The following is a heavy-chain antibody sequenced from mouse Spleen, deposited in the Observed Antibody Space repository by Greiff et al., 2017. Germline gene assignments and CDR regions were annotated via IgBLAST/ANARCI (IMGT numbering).Heavy chain of an antibody. CDR2: ISTYYGDA. J-gene: IGHJ4*01. Sequence: QVQLKQSGAELVRPGVSVKISCKGSGYTFTDYAMHWVKQSHAKSLEWIGVISTYYGDASYNQKFKGKATMTVDKSSSTAYMELARLTSEDSAIYYCARGYDYDYYAMDYWGQGTSVTVSS. CDR3: ARGYDYDYYAMDY. D-gene: IGHD2-4*01. V-gene: IGHV1S137*01. CDR1: GYTFTDYA.